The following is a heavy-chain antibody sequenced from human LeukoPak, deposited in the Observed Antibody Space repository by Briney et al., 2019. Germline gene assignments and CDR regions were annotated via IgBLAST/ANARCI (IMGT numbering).Heavy chain of an antibody. D-gene: IGHD3-10*01. Sequence: GGSLRLSCAASGFTFSSYGMHWVRQAPGKGLEWVAVIWYDGSNKYYADSVKGRFTISRDNSKNTLYLQMNSLRAEDTAVYYCVKESRVLLWFGEFHFWGQGTLVTVSS. CDR1: GFTFSSYG. V-gene: IGHV3-33*06. CDR2: IWYDGSNK. J-gene: IGHJ4*02. CDR3: VKESRVLLWFGEFHF.